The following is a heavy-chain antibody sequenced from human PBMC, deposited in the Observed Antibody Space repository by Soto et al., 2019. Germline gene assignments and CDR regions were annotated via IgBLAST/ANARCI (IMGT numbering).Heavy chain of an antibody. CDR1: GFTVSSNY. V-gene: IGHV3-53*02. J-gene: IGHJ6*02. CDR2: IYSGGST. CDR3: ARDPPATRHGMDV. Sequence: EVQLVDTGGGLIQPGGSLRLSCAASGFTVSSNYMSWVRQAPGKGLVWVSVIYSGGSTYYADSVRGRFTISRDNSKNTLYLQMKSLRAEDTAVYYCARDPPATRHGMDVWGQGTTVTVSS.